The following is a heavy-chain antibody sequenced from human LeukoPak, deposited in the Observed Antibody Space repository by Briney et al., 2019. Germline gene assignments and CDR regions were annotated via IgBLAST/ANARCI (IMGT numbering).Heavy chain of an antibody. CDR3: ARERQWLVLYHFDY. CDR1: GYTFTGYY. D-gene: IGHD6-19*01. V-gene: IGHV1-2*02. CDR2: INPNSGGT. Sequence: ASVKVSCKASGYTFTGYYMHWVRQAPGQGLEWMGWINPNSGGTNYAQKFQGRVTMTRDTSISTAYMELSRLRSDDTAVYYCARERQWLVLYHFDYWGQGTLVTVSS. J-gene: IGHJ4*02.